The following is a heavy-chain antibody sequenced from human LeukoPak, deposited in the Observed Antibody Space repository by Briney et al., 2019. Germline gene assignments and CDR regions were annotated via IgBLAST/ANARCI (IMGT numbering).Heavy chain of an antibody. CDR2: IYTSGST. Sequence: KPSETLSLTCTVSGGSISSGSYFWSWIRQPAGKGLEWIGRIYTSGSTNYNPSLKSRVTISVDTSRNQFSLKLSSVTAADTAVYYCARERHNSSWYQVLYFDYWGQGTLVTVSS. CDR3: ARERHNSSWYQVLYFDY. D-gene: IGHD6-13*01. J-gene: IGHJ4*02. CDR1: GGSISSGSYF. V-gene: IGHV4-61*02.